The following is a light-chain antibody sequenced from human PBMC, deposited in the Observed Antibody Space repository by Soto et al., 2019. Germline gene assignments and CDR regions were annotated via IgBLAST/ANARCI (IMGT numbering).Light chain of an antibody. Sequence: EIGMTQSAATLSGSAGERATLSCWASQSVSSHLAWYQQNTGQAPRLLIYGASTRATGIPARFSGSVYSTEFNLTISSLQSEDFAAYYCQQYYDWPLTFGGGTKVDIK. CDR2: GAS. CDR3: QQYYDWPLT. V-gene: IGKV3-15*01. J-gene: IGKJ4*01. CDR1: QSVSSH.